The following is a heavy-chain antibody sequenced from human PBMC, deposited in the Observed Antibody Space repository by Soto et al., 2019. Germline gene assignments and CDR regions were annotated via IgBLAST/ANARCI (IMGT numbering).Heavy chain of an antibody. D-gene: IGHD3-3*01. V-gene: IGHV4-39*01. J-gene: IGHJ5*02. Sequence: QLQLQESGPGLVKPSETLSLTCTVSGGSISSSSYYWGWIRQPPGKGLEWIGSIYYSGSTYYNPSLKSRVTISVDTSKNQFSLKLSSVTAADTAVYYCARHRTIFGVVPSPPWFDPWGQGTLVTVSS. CDR1: GGSISSSSYY. CDR2: IYYSGST. CDR3: ARHRTIFGVVPSPPWFDP.